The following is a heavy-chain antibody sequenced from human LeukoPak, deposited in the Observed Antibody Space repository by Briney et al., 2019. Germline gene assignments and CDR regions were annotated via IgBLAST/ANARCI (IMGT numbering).Heavy chain of an antibody. J-gene: IGHJ4*02. D-gene: IGHD6-13*01. CDR2: INHSGST. CDR1: GGSFSGYY. Sequence: SETLSLTCAVYGGSFSGYYWGWIRQPPGKGLEWIGEINHSGSTNYNPSLKSRVTISVDTSKNQFSLKLSSVTAADTAVYYCARRWRPYSSSWYGERWGQGTLVTVSS. V-gene: IGHV4-34*01. CDR3: ARRWRPYSSSWYGER.